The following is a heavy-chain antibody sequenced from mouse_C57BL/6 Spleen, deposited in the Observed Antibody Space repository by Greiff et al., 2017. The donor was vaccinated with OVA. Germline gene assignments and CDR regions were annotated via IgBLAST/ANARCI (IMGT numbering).Heavy chain of an antibody. V-gene: IGHV10-3*01. CDR2: IRSKSSNYAT. CDR1: GFTFNTYA. J-gene: IGHJ1*03. CDR3: VRGGITTVVAPTEYFDV. Sequence: EVQVVESGGGLVQPKGSLKLSCAASGFTFNTYAMHWVRQAPGKGLEWVARIRSKSSNYATYYADSVKDRFTISRDDSQSMLYLQMNNLKTEDTAMYYCVRGGITTVVAPTEYFDVWGTGTTVTVSS. D-gene: IGHD1-1*01.